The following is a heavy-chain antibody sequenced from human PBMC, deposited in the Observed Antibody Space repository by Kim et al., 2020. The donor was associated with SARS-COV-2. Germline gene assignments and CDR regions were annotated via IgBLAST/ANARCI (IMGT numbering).Heavy chain of an antibody. J-gene: IGHJ6*03. D-gene: IGHD2-15*01. Sequence: SGKGRFTVSRDNSKNTLYLQMNILRTEDTALYFCARALAVAGYYNYYYMDVWGRGTTVTVSS. V-gene: IGHV3-23*01. CDR3: ARALAVAGYYNYYYMDV.